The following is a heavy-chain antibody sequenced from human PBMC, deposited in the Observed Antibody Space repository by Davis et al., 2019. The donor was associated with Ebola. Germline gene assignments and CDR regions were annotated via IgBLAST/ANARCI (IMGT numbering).Heavy chain of an antibody. CDR2: IKSDGSSI. CDR3: TRGGYYNSGSYVTPPFDY. D-gene: IGHD3-10*01. CDR1: GFTFSSYW. J-gene: IGHJ4*02. V-gene: IGHV3-74*01. Sequence: HTGGSLRLSCVGSGFTFSSYWMYWVRQAPGKGLVWVSRIKSDGSSISYADSVKGRFTISRDNAKNTLYLQMNSLRAEDTAMYYCTRGGYYNSGSYVTPPFDYWGQGTLVTVSS.